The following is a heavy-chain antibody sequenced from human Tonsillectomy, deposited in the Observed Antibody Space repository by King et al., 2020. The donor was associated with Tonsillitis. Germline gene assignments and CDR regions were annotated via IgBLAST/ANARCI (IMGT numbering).Heavy chain of an antibody. CDR1: GFTFNNYV. J-gene: IGHJ4*02. CDR2: ICGGGGST. D-gene: IGHD3-22*01. CDR3: AKGACSGAYYSDY. V-gene: IGHV3-23*04. Sequence: VQLVESGGGLVQPGGSLRLSCAASGFTFNNYVLTWVRQAPGKGLEWGSAICGGGGSTSYADSVKGRFTISRDNSKNTLYLQMNSLRAEDTAVYYCAKGACSGAYYSDYWGQGTLVTVSS.